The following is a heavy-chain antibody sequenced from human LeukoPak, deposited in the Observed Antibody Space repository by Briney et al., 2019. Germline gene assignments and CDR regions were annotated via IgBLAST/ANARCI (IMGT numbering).Heavy chain of an antibody. V-gene: IGHV1-18*04. CDR2: ISGYNGNT. D-gene: IGHD3-22*01. Sequence: ASVKVSCKASGYTFTGYYIHWVRQAPGQGLEWMGWISGYNGNTNYAQKLQGRVTMTTDTSTTTAYMELRSLRSDDTAVYYCARCPASDYYDSSGYTYYFDYWGQGTLVSVSS. J-gene: IGHJ4*02. CDR3: ARCPASDYYDSSGYTYYFDY. CDR1: GYTFTGYY.